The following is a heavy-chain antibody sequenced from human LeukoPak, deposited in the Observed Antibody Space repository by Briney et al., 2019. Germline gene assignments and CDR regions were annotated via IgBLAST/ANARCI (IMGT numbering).Heavy chain of an antibody. J-gene: IGHJ4*02. CDR2: ISASGP. D-gene: IGHD3-22*01. CDR1: GFTFSSYA. CDR3: AKDHESDGYPCLDH. Sequence: PEGSLRLSCAASGFTFSSYAMHWVRQAPGKGLEWVSTISASGPYYADAVRGRFTISRDNSRNTLSLQMDSLRAEDTAVYYCAKDHESDGYPCLDHWGLGTLVTVSS. V-gene: IGHV3-23*01.